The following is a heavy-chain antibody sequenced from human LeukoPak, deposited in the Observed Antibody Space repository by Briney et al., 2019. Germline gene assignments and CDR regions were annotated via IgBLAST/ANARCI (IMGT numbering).Heavy chain of an antibody. CDR1: GGTFSSYA. D-gene: IGHD6-13*01. CDR2: IIPIFGTA. CDR3: ARIRVAAGMQDYYYMDV. V-gene: IGHV1-69*05. Sequence: SVKVSCKASGGTFSSYAISWVRQAPGQGLEWMGGIIPIFGTANYAQKFQGRVTITTDESTSTAYMELSSLRSEDTAVYYCARIRVAAGMQDYYYMDVWGKGTTVTVSS. J-gene: IGHJ6*03.